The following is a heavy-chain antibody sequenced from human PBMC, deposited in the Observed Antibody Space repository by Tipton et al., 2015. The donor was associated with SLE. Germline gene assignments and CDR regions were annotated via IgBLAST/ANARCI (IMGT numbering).Heavy chain of an antibody. Sequence: SLRLSCAASGFTFSTYAMHWVRQAPGKGLEWVAVISYDGSNNYADSVKGRFTISRDNSKNTLYLQMNSLRAEDTAVYYCASLDYGDYFFYFDYWGQGTLVTVSS. J-gene: IGHJ4*02. CDR2: ISYDGSN. CDR3: ASLDYGDYFFYFDY. CDR1: GFTFSTYA. V-gene: IGHV3-30*04. D-gene: IGHD4-17*01.